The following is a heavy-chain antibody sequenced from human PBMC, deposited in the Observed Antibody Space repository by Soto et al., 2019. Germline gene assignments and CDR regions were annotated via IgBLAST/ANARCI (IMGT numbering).Heavy chain of an antibody. J-gene: IGHJ4*02. V-gene: IGHV1-46*01. D-gene: IGHD3-16*01. CDR2: INPSGGST. Sequence: QVQLVQSGAEVKKPGASVKVSCKASGYTFTSYYMHWVRQAPGQGLEWMGIINPSGGSTSYAQKFPGRVTMNRDTSTSTVYMELSSLRSEDTAVYYCARDWPLFPFGGALDYWGQGTLVTVSS. CDR1: GYTFTSYY. CDR3: ARDWPLFPFGGALDY.